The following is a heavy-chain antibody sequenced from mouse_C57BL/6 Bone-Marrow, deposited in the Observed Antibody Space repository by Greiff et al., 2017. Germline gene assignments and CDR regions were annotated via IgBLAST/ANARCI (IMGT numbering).Heavy chain of an antibody. V-gene: IGHV14-1*01. D-gene: IGHD3-2*02. J-gene: IGHJ4*01. CDR1: GFNIKDYY. CDR2: IDPEDGDT. Sequence: VQLQQSGAELVRPGASVKLSCTASGFNIKDYYMHWVKQRPEQGLEWIGRIDPEDGDTEYAPKFQGKATMTADTSSNTAYLQLSSLTSEDTAVYYCTTPSSGYYAMDYWGQGTSVTVSS. CDR3: TTPSSGYYAMDY.